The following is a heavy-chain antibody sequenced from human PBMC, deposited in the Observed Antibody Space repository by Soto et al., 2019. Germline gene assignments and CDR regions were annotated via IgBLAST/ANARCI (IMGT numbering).Heavy chain of an antibody. CDR1: GYAFINYY. CDR2: INPGGGQT. CDR3: ERDYVWGSEDSFDS. V-gene: IGHV1-46*01. Sequence: QVQLVQSGAEVKKPGASVKVSCKASGYAFINYYIHWLRLAPGQGPEWMGIINPGGGQTNYAQKFQSRITMIRDVSESTVYIESRSLRSDATAVYYCERDYVWGSEDSFDSWGQGTLVTVSS. J-gene: IGHJ4*02. D-gene: IGHD3-16*01.